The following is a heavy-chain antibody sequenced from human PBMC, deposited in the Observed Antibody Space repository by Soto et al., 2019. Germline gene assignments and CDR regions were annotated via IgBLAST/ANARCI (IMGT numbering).Heavy chain of an antibody. CDR2: IYPGDSDT. CDR3: ARHGFYGDYASNYFVH. D-gene: IGHD4-17*01. V-gene: IGHV5-51*01. J-gene: IGHJ5*02. CDR1: GYNFATYW. Sequence: ESLKISCKGSGYNFATYWIAWVRQMPGKGLEYMGIIYPGDSDTRYSPSFQGQVTFSADKSINTAYLQWSSLKASDTAMYYCARHGFYGDYASNYFVHWGQGTLVSVS.